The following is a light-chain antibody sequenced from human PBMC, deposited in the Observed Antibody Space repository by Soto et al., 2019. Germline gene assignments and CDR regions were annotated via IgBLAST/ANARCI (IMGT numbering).Light chain of an antibody. CDR3: QKYGGSPYT. V-gene: IGKV3-20*01. J-gene: IGKJ2*01. Sequence: EIVLTQSPGTLSLSPGERATLSCRASQSVRSSYLAWYQQKPGQAPRLLIYGASSRATGIPDRFSGTGSGTDFTLTISRLEPEDFAVYYCQKYGGSPYTFGQGTKLEIK. CDR2: GAS. CDR1: QSVRSSY.